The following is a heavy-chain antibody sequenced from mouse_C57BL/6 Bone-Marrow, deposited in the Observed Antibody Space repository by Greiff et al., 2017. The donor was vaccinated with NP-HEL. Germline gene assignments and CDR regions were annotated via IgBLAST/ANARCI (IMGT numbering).Heavy chain of an antibody. J-gene: IGHJ3*01. CDR1: GYTFTSYW. D-gene: IGHD2-4*01. CDR2: IYPSDSET. V-gene: IGHV1-61*01. Sequence: QVQLQQPGAELVRPGSSVKLSCKASGYTFTSYWMAWVKQRPGQGLEWIGNIYPSDSETHYNQKFKDKATLTVDKSSSTAYMQLSSLTSEDSAVYSCARNDYDGGFAYWGQGTLVTVSA. CDR3: ARNDYDGGFAY.